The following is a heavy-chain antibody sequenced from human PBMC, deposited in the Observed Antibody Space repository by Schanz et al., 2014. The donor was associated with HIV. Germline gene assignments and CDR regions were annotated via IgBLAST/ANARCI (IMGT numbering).Heavy chain of an antibody. CDR3: AKEEQQLGGVGGYHFDY. CDR1: GFSFSDAW. CDR2: ISYDGSNK. J-gene: IGHJ4*02. D-gene: IGHD6-13*01. Sequence: VQLAESGGGLVKPGGSLRLSCAGSGFSFSDAWMSWVRQAPGKGLEWVAVISYDGSNKYYADSVKGRFTISRDISKNTLYLQMNSLRAEDTAVYYCAKEEQQLGGVGGYHFDYWGQGTLVTVSS. V-gene: IGHV3-30*18.